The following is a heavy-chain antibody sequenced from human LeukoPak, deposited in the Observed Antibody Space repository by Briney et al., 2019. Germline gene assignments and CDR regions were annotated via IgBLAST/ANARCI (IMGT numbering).Heavy chain of an antibody. CDR3: ARDSSGWYGAYYYYMDV. CDR1: GYTFTDYY. Sequence: GASAKVSCKASGYTFTDYYIHWVRQAPGQGLEWMGWINPNSGGTNYAQRFQGRVTMTRDTSISTAYMELSRLRSDDTAVYYCARDSSGWYGAYYYYMDVWGKGTTVTVSS. D-gene: IGHD6-19*01. CDR2: INPNSGGT. J-gene: IGHJ6*03. V-gene: IGHV1-2*02.